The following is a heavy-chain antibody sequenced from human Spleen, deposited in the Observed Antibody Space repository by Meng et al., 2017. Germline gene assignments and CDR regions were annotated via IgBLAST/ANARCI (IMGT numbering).Heavy chain of an antibody. D-gene: IGHD3-22*01. CDR3: AKRATYYYDSSGYYAAFDI. V-gene: IGHV7-4-1*02. Sequence: QVQLVQSGSEVKKPGASGKVSCQASGYTFTTYGLNWVRQAPGQGLEWMGWINTNTGKPTYAQGFTGRFVFSLDTSVSTTYLQITSLRAEDTAVYYCAKRATYYYDSSGYYAAFDIWGQGTMVTVSS. CDR2: INTNTGKP. J-gene: IGHJ3*02. CDR1: GYTFTTYG.